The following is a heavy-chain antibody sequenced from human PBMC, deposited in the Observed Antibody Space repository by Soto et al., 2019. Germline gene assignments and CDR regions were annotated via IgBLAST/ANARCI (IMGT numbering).Heavy chain of an antibody. CDR1: GGSISSSSYY. Sequence: SETLSLTCTVAGGSISSSSYYWGRNRKTPGKGLEWIGSIYYSGSTNYNPSLKSRVTISVDTSKNQFSLKLSSVTAADTAVYYCARNDGDGDIFDYWGQGTLVTVS. D-gene: IGHD4-17*01. V-gene: IGHV4-39*07. J-gene: IGHJ4*02. CDR3: ARNDGDGDIFDY. CDR2: IYYSGST.